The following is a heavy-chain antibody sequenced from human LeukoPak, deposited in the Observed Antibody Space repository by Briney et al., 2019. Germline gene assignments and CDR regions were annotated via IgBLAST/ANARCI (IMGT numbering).Heavy chain of an antibody. Sequence: GGSLRLSCVASGFTVSSNYMSWVRQAPGKGPEWVSLIYPGGTTYYADAVKGRFTISRDNSKNTLYLQVNSLRAEDTAVYYCAKEGLELYYFDYWGQGTLVTVSS. CDR3: AKEGLELYYFDY. CDR1: GFTVSSNY. D-gene: IGHD1-7*01. CDR2: IYPGGTT. V-gene: IGHV3-53*01. J-gene: IGHJ4*02.